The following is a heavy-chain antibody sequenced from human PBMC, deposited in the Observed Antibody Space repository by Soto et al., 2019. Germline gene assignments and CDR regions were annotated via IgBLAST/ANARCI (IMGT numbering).Heavy chain of an antibody. V-gene: IGHV1-69*04. CDR2: VMPIFDIT. J-gene: IGHJ3*01. CDR1: GDTFRTYG. CDR3: AGGTNAVGSESAFEF. Sequence: QVQLVQSGAEVKKPGSSVKVSCQVSGDTFRTYGITWVRQAPGQGLEWMGRVMPIFDITDYSQKFQDRVSITADIYTNTAYMELTSLRSEETAVYYCAGGTNAVGSESAFEFWGRGTMVTVSS. D-gene: IGHD3-10*01.